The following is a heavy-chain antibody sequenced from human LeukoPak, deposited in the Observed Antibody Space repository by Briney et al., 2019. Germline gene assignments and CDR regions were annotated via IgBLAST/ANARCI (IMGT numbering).Heavy chain of an antibody. CDR1: GGTFSSYA. J-gene: IGHJ4*02. D-gene: IGHD3-10*01. V-gene: IGHV1-69*05. CDR3: ARDGAYESGSYYQTHY. CDR2: IIPIFGTA. Sequence: GASVKVSCKASGGTFSSYAISWVRQAPGQGLEWMGGIIPIFGTANYAQKFQGRVTITTDESTSTAYMELSSLRSEDTAVYYCARDGAYESGSYYQTHYWGQGTLVTVSS.